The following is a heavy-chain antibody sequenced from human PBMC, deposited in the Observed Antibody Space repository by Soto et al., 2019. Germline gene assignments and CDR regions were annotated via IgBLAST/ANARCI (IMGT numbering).Heavy chain of an antibody. Sequence: QVQLQESGPGLVKPSETLSLTCTVSGASISSYYWTWIRQPPGKGLEWIGYIYNSGSTNYNPSLKSRVTISVDTSKNHFSLKLSSVTAADTAVYYCARDGGFYYGMDVWGQGTTVTVSS. CDR3: ARDGGFYYGMDV. CDR1: GASISSYY. CDR2: IYNSGST. J-gene: IGHJ6*02. D-gene: IGHD3-3*01. V-gene: IGHV4-59*01.